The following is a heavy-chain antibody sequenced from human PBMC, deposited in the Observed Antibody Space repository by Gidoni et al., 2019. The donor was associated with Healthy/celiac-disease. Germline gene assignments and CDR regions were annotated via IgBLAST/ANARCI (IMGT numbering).Heavy chain of an antibody. V-gene: IGHV4-34*01. CDR3: ARGGDFDWLFYFDY. Sequence: QVQLQQWGAGLLKPSETLSLTCAVYGGSFSGYYWSWIRQPPGKGLEWIGEINHSGSTNYNPSLKSRVTISVDTSKNQFSLKLSSVTAADTAVYYCARGGDFDWLFYFDYWGQGTLVTVSS. D-gene: IGHD3-9*01. CDR2: INHSGST. CDR1: GGSFSGYY. J-gene: IGHJ4*02.